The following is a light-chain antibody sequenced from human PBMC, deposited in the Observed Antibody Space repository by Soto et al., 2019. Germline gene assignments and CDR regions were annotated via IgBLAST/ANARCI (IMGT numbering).Light chain of an antibody. J-gene: IGKJ1*01. V-gene: IGKV3-20*01. CDR2: GAS. CDR1: QTVRSSS. Sequence: DIVLTQSPGTLSLSPGERATLSCRASQTVRSSSLAWYQQKPGQAPRLLILGASTRAAGFPDRFSGSGSGTDFTLTISRLEPEDFAVYYCQQYGSSPRTFGQGTKVEIK. CDR3: QQYGSSPRT.